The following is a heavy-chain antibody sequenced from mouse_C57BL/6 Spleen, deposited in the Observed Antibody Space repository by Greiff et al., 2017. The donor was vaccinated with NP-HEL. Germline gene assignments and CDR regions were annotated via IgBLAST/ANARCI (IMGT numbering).Heavy chain of an antibody. CDR3: ITGSSGYDY. J-gene: IGHJ2*01. D-gene: IGHD3-2*02. V-gene: IGHV14-4*01. CDR2: IDPENGDT. Sequence: EVQVVESGAELVRPGASVKLSCTASGFNIKDDYMHWVKQRPEQGLEWIGWIDPENGDTEYASKFQGKATITADTSSNTAYLQLSSLTSEDTAVYYCITGSSGYDYWGQGTTLTVSS. CDR1: GFNIKDDY.